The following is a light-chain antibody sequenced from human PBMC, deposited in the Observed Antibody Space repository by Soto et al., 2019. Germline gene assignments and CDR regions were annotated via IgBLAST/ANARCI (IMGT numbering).Light chain of an antibody. CDR2: KAS. CDR1: QSISSW. J-gene: IGKJ1*01. CDR3: QQYNSYSWT. Sequence: DIQMTQSPSTLSASVGDRVTITCRDSQSISSWLAWYQQKPGKAPKLLIYKASSLESGDPSRFRGSGSGTEFTLTISSLQPDDFATYYCQQYNSYSWTFGQGTKVEIK. V-gene: IGKV1-5*03.